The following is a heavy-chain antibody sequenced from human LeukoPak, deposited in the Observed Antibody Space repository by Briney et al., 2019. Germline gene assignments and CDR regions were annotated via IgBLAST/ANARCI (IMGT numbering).Heavy chain of an antibody. V-gene: IGHV3-48*02. Sequence: GGSLRLSCAASGFTFSTYSMNWVRQAPGKGLEWVSYISGTSSLIYYADSVKGRFTIPRDNAKNSLYLQMNSLRDEDTAVYYCVRDQFFSFDYWGRGTLVTVSS. D-gene: IGHD3-3*01. J-gene: IGHJ4*02. CDR3: VRDQFFSFDY. CDR2: ISGTSSLI. CDR1: GFTFSTYS.